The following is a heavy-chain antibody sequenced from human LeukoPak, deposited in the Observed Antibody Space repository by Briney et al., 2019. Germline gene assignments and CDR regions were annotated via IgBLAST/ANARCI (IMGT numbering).Heavy chain of an antibody. CDR3: AREYYDSSGVDAFDI. V-gene: IGHV3-30*04. CDR1: GFTFSGYA. D-gene: IGHD3-22*01. Sequence: GRSLRLSCAASGFTFSGYAIHWVRQAPGKGLEWVAVISYDGSNKFYADSVKGRFTISRDNSNNTLYLQMNSLRAEDTAVYYCAREYYDSSGVDAFDIWGQGTMVTVSS. CDR2: ISYDGSNK. J-gene: IGHJ3*02.